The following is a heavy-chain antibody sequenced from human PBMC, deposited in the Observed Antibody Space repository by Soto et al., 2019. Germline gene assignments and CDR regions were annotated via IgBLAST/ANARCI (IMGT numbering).Heavy chain of an antibody. CDR3: AGEGENWDYFDY. V-gene: IGHV3-7*01. J-gene: IGHJ4*02. CDR2: IKEDGSKK. CDR1: GFTFRTYG. Sequence: EVQLVESGGGLVQPGGSLRLSCAASGFTFRTYGMHWVRQAPGKGLEWVANIKEDGSKKNFVDSVKGRCTSSRDNAKNLWYPQMNSLRAEDTAVYYCAGEGENWDYFDYCGQGTRVIV. D-gene: IGHD3-16*01.